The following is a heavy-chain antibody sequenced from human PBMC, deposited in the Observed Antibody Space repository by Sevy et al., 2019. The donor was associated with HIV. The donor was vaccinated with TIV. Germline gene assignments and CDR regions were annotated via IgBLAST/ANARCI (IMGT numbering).Heavy chain of an antibody. D-gene: IGHD2-8*01. Sequence: GGSLRRSCAASGFTFSKYSMSWVRQPPGKGLEWVSTLSFGCGEINYADSVKGRFTISRDNSKSSVYLQMNNLRPEDTAVYYCARGGCTKPYDYWRQGTLVTVSS. J-gene: IGHJ4*02. CDR2: LSFGCGEI. V-gene: IGHV3-23*01. CDR1: GFTFSKYS. CDR3: ARGGCTKPYDY.